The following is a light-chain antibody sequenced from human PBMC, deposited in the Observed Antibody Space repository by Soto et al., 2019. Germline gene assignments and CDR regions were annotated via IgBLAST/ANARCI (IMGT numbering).Light chain of an antibody. CDR1: SSNIGSNY. V-gene: IGLV1-47*01. Sequence: QLVLTQPPSASGTPGQRVTISCSGSSSNIGSNYVFWYQQLPGTAPKLLIYRNNQRPSGVPDRFSVSKSGTSASLAISGLRSEDVADYYCAAWDDSLSGRVFGGGTKLTVL. CDR2: RNN. J-gene: IGLJ3*02. CDR3: AAWDDSLSGRV.